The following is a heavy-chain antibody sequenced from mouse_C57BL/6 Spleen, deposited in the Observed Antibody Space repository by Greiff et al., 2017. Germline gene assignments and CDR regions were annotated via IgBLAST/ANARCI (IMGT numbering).Heavy chain of an antibody. CDR3: ARIDGYDGYAMDY. Sequence: VQLVESGPGLVQPSQSLSITCTVSGFSLTSYGVHWVRQSPGKGLEWLGVIWRGGSTDYNAAFISRLGISKDNSKSQVFFKMNSLQADDTAIYYCARIDGYDGYAMDYWGQGTSVTVSS. CDR2: IWRGGST. D-gene: IGHD2-2*01. CDR1: GFSLTSYG. J-gene: IGHJ4*01. V-gene: IGHV2-2*01.